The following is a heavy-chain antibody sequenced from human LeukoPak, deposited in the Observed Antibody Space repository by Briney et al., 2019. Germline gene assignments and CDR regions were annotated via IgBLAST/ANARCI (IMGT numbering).Heavy chain of an antibody. D-gene: IGHD2-15*01. V-gene: IGHV3-33*01. Sequence: GRSLRLSCAASGFTFSSYGMNWVRQAPGKGLEWVAVIWYDGSNKYYAGSVKGRFTISRDNSKNTLYLQMNSLRAEDTAVYYCARDNLYCSGGSWYFGAALGYYFYSCGQGALVSVSS. CDR3: ARDNLYCSGGSWYFGAALGYYFYS. CDR2: IWYDGSNK. CDR1: GFTFSSYG. J-gene: IGHJ4*02.